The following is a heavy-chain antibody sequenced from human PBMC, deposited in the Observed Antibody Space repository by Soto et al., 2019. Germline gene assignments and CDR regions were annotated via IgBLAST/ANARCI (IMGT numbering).Heavy chain of an antibody. CDR1: GFTFSSYA. CDR3: ARDLNSYGDYVPRDY. CDR2: ISYEGSNK. J-gene: IGHJ4*02. Sequence: QVPLVESGGGVVQPGSSLRLSCAASGFTFSSYAMQWVRQAPGKGLEWVAVISYEGSNKYYADSVKGRVTIARDNSKNTLYLQMNSLRAEDTAVYYCARDLNSYGDYVPRDYWGQGTLVTVSS. V-gene: IGHV3-30-3*01. D-gene: IGHD4-17*01.